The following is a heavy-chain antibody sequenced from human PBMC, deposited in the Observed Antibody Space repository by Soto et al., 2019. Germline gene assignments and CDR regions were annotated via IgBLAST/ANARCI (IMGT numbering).Heavy chain of an antibody. J-gene: IGHJ4*02. CDR3: ANTYYFDY. CDR1: GFTFSSYA. Sequence: PGGSLRLSCAASGFTFSSYAMHWVRQAPGKGLEWVAVISYDGSNKYYADSVKGRFTISRDNSKNTLYLQMNSLRAEDTAVYYCANTYYFDYWGQGTLVTVSS. V-gene: IGHV3-30-3*01. CDR2: ISYDGSNK.